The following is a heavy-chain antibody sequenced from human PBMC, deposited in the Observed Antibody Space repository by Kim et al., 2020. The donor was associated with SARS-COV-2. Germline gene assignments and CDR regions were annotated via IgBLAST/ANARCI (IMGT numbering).Heavy chain of an antibody. CDR1: GGSISSSSYY. D-gene: IGHD2-2*01. J-gene: IGHJ4*02. V-gene: IGHV4-39*01. Sequence: SETLSLTCTVSGGSISSSSYYWGWIRQPPGKGLEWIGSIYYSGSTYYNPSLKSRVTISVDTSKNQFSLKLSSVTAADTAVYYCARRVPDELIDYWGQGTLVTVSS. CDR3: ARRVPDELIDY. CDR2: IYYSGST.